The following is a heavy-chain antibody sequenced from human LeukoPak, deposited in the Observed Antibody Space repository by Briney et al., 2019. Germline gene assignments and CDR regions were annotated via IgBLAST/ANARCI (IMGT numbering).Heavy chain of an antibody. D-gene: IGHD6-13*01. V-gene: IGHV1-18*01. Sequence: ASVKVSCKASGYTFTSYIISWVRQAPGQGLEWMGWINAYNGNTDYAQRVQGRVTMTTDTSASTAYMELRSLRSDDTAVYYCARDRHIAAAVYYYYMDVWGKGTPVTVSS. CDR3: ARDRHIAAAVYYYYMDV. CDR2: INAYNGNT. CDR1: GYTFTSYI. J-gene: IGHJ6*03.